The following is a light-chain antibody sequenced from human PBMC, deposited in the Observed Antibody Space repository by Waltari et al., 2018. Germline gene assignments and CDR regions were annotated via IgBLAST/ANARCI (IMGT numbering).Light chain of an antibody. V-gene: IGKV1-5*03. CDR3: QQYNSYSYT. CDR1: QSISSW. CDR2: KAS. Sequence: DIQMTQSPSTLSASVGDRVTITCRASQSISSWLAWYQQKPGKAPKLLIYKASSLESGVPSRFSGSGSGTEFTLTISSLQPYDFATYYCQQYNSYSYTFGQGTKLEIK. J-gene: IGKJ2*01.